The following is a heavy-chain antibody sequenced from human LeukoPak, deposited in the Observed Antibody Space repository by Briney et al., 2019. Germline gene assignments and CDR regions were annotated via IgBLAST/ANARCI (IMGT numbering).Heavy chain of an antibody. CDR2: IKQDGSEK. J-gene: IGHJ4*02. CDR1: GFTFSSYW. D-gene: IGHD6-13*01. CDR3: ARDHSSWAFDY. Sequence: GGSLRLSCAASGFTFSSYWMSWVRQAPGKGLEWVANIKQDGSEKYYVDSVKGRFIISRDNAKNSLYLQMNSLRAEDTAVYYCARDHSSWAFDYWGQGTLVTVSS. V-gene: IGHV3-7*01.